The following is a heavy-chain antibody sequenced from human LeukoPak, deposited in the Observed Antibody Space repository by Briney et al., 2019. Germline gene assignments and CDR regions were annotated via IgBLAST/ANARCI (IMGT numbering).Heavy chain of an antibody. CDR3: AVWGMVRGVMR. Sequence: PGGSLRLSCAASGFTFSSYSMNWVRQAPGKGLEWVSSISSSSSYIYYADSVEGRFTISRDNAKNSLYLQMNSLRAEDTAVYYCAVWGMVRGVMRWGQGTLVTVSS. CDR2: ISSSSSYI. V-gene: IGHV3-21*01. J-gene: IGHJ4*02. CDR1: GFTFSSYS. D-gene: IGHD3-10*01.